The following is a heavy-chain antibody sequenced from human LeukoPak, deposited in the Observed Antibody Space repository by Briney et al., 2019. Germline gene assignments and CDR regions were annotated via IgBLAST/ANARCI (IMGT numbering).Heavy chain of an antibody. Sequence: GGSLRLSCATSGFTFNDYGMSWVRQAPGRGLEWVSGIHWNGGSATYADSVKGRFTISRDNAKNSLYLQMNSLRAEDTALYYCVRCDGGDCYREAFDIWGQGTMVTVSS. CDR2: IHWNGGSA. CDR1: GFTFNDYG. CDR3: VRCDGGDCYREAFDI. V-gene: IGHV3-20*04. D-gene: IGHD2-21*02. J-gene: IGHJ3*02.